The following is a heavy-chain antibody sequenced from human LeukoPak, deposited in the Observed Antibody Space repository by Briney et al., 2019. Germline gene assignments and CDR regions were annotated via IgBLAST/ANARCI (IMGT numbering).Heavy chain of an antibody. CDR1: GFTFSSYE. Sequence: GGSLRLSCAASGFTFSSYEMNWVRQAPGKGLEWVSYISSSGSTIYYAYSVKGGFTISRDNAKNSLYLQMNSLRAEDTAVYYCAREREYCSSTSCYPAFDIWGQGTMVTVSS. CDR3: AREREYCSSTSCYPAFDI. CDR2: ISSSGSTI. V-gene: IGHV3-48*03. J-gene: IGHJ3*02. D-gene: IGHD2-2*01.